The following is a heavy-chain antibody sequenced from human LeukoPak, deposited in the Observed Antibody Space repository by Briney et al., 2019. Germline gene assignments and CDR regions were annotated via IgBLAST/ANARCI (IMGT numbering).Heavy chain of an antibody. CDR2: ISYDGNNK. V-gene: IGHV3-30-3*01. CDR1: GFTFSSYA. Sequence: GRSLRLSCAASGFTFSSYAMHWVRQAPGKGLEWVAVISYDGNNKYYADSVKGRFTVSRDNSKNTLYLQMNSLRAEDTAVYYCARSISVAGISRYWGQGTLVTFSS. D-gene: IGHD6-19*01. CDR3: ARSISVAGISRY. J-gene: IGHJ4*02.